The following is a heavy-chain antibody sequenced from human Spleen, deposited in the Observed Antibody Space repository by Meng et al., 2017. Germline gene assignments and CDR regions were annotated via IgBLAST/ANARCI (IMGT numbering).Heavy chain of an antibody. CDR3: ARIQS. D-gene: IGHD4-11*01. Sequence: QVQLVQSGAEVKKPGASVKVSCKASGYTFTSYAMHWVRQAPGQRLEWMGWINPGNGNTKYSQKFQGRVTITRDTAASTAYMELHSLGYEDTAVYYCARIQSWGQGTLVTVSS. CDR1: GYTFTSYA. CDR2: INPGNGNT. V-gene: IGHV1-3*01. J-gene: IGHJ5*02.